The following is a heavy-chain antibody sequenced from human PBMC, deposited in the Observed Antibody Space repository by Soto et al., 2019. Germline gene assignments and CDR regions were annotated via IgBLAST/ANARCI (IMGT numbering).Heavy chain of an antibody. CDR3: AKATNDYNWDNRPPFDY. D-gene: IGHD1-20*01. V-gene: IGHV3-23*01. Sequence: PGGSLRLSCDASGFTLRNYAMTWIRQAPGKGLEWVSLISANDVGTYYAESVKTRFTISTGRSRNTVYLQMDSLRADDTAIYYCAKATNDYNWDNRPPFDYWGQGTLVTVSS. CDR2: ISANDVGT. J-gene: IGHJ4*02. CDR1: GFTLRNYA.